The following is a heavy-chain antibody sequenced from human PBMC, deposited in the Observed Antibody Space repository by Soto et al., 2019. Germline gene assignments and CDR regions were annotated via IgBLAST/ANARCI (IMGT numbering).Heavy chain of an antibody. V-gene: IGHV1-2*04. CDR1: GYTFTGYY. D-gene: IGHD3-3*01. Sequence: ASVKVSCKASGYTFTGYYMHWVRQAPGQGLEWMGWINPNSGGTNYAQKFQGWVTMTRDTSISTAYMELSRLRSDDTAVYYCARDIWSGYYSEDRYYYYGMDVWGQGTTVTVSS. J-gene: IGHJ6*02. CDR2: INPNSGGT. CDR3: ARDIWSGYYSEDRYYYYGMDV.